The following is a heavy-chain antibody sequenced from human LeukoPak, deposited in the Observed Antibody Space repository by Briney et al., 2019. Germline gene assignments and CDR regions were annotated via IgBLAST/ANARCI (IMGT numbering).Heavy chain of an antibody. V-gene: IGHV4-39*07. J-gene: IGHJ3*02. D-gene: IGHD3-9*01. CDR3: ASPYDILTGYYPDDAFDI. CDR2: IYYSGST. CDR1: GGSISSSSYY. Sequence: SETLSLTCTVSGGSISSSSYYWGWLRQPPGKGLEWIGSIYYSGSTYYNPSLKSRVTISVDTSKNQFSLKLSSVTAADTAVYYCASPYDILTGYYPDDAFDIWGQGTMVTVSS.